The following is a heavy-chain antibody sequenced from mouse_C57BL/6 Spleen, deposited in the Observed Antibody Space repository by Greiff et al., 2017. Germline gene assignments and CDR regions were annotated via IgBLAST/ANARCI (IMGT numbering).Heavy chain of an antibody. D-gene: IGHD2-4*01. J-gene: IGHJ2*01. CDR3: ARGGLRRGFDY. CDR2: IDPSDSYT. Sequence: QVQLQQPGAELVMPGASVKLSCKASGYTFTSYWMHWVKQRPGQGLEWIGEIDPSDSYTNYNQKFKGKSTLTVDKSSRTAYMQLSSLTSEDSAVYYCARGGLRRGFDYWGQGTTLTVSS. V-gene: IGHV1-69*01. CDR1: GYTFTSYW.